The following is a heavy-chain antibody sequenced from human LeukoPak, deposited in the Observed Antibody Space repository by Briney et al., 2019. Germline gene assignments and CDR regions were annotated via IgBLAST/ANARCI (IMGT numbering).Heavy chain of an antibody. CDR2: ISWDGGST. CDR1: GFTFDDYA. D-gene: IGHD2-2*02. J-gene: IGHJ6*03. V-gene: IGHV3-43D*03. CDR3: AKGGGTYCSSTSCYTSYYYMDV. Sequence: GGSLRLSCAASGFTFDDYAMHWVRQAPGKGLEWFSLISWDGGSTYYADSVKGRFTISRDNSKNSPYLQMNSLRAEDTALYYCAKGGGTYCSSTSCYTSYYYMDVWGKGTTVTVSS.